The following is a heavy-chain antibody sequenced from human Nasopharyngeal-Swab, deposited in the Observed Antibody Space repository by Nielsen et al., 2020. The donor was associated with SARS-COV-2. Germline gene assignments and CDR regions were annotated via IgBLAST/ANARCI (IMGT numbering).Heavy chain of an antibody. CDR1: GFSFSSYW. V-gene: IGHV3-74*03. Sequence: GESLKISCAASGFSFSSYWLHYVRQVPGKGLLWVSRINGDGTITTYADSVKGRLTISRDNAKNTLYLQMNSLTVEDTAVYYCARVTGGYSFDSWGQGTLVTVSS. J-gene: IGHJ4*01. CDR2: INGDGTIT. CDR3: ARVTGGYSFDS. D-gene: IGHD3-22*01.